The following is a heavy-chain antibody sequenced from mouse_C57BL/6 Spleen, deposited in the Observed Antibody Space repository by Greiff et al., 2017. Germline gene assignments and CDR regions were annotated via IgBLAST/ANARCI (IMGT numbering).Heavy chain of an antibody. V-gene: IGHV1-82*01. CDR1: GYAFSSSW. CDR3: ARWDAMDY. J-gene: IGHJ4*01. Sequence: QVQLQQSGPELVKPGASVKISCKASGYAFSSSWMNWVKQRPGKGLEWIGRIYPGDGDTNYNGKFKGKATLTADTSSSTAYMQLSSLTSEDSAVYFCARWDAMDYWGQGTSVTVSS. CDR2: IYPGDGDT.